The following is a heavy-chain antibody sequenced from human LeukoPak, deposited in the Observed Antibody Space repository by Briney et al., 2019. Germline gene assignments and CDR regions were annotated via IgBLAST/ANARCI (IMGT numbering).Heavy chain of an antibody. Sequence: GASVKVSCKASGYTFTSYYMHWVRQAPGQGLEWMGIINPSGGSTSYAQKFQGRVTMTRDMSTSTVYMELSSLRADDTAVYYCAKDRSVLVPAADMDYWGQGTLVTVSS. J-gene: IGHJ4*02. CDR2: INPSGGST. CDR1: GYTFTSYY. D-gene: IGHD2-2*01. V-gene: IGHV1-46*01. CDR3: AKDRSVLVPAADMDY.